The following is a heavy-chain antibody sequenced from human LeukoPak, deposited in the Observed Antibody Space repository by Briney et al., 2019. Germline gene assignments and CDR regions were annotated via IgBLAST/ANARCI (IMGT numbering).Heavy chain of an antibody. D-gene: IGHD3-10*01. CDR1: GGSFSGYY. CDR2: INHSGST. J-gene: IGHJ3*02. V-gene: IGHV4-34*01. Sequence: SETLSLTCAVYGGSFSGYYWSWIRQPPGKGLEWIGEINHSGSTNYNPSLKSRVTISVDTSKNQFSLKLSSVTAADTAVYYCARDPTPGITMVRGVIMEGAFDIWGQGTMVTVSS. CDR3: ARDPTPGITMVRGVIMEGAFDI.